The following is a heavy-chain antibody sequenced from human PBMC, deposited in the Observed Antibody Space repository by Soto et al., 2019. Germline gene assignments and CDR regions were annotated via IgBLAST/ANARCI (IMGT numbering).Heavy chain of an antibody. J-gene: IGHJ6*02. D-gene: IGHD3-10*01. CDR3: AREATMVRGLNYYYGMDV. V-gene: IGHV3-66*01. CDR2: IYSGGST. Sequence: EVQLVESGGGLVQPGGSLRLSCAASGFTVSSNYMSWFSQAPGKGLEWVSVIYSGGSTYYADSVKGRFTISRDNSKNTLYLQMNSLRAEDTAVYYCAREATMVRGLNYYYGMDVWGQGTTVTVSS. CDR1: GFTVSSNY.